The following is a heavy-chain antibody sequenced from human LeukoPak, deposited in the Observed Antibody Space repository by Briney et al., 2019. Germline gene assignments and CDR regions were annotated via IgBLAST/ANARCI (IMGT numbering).Heavy chain of an antibody. Sequence: GGSLRLSCAASGFTFSSYSMNWVRQAPGKGLEWVSPISTSRSYIYYADSVKGRFTISRDNAKNSLYLQMNSLRAEDTAVYYCARLSYQLADYWGQGTLVTVSS. J-gene: IGHJ4*02. D-gene: IGHD2-2*01. CDR2: ISTSRSYI. CDR1: GFTFSSYS. V-gene: IGHV3-21*01. CDR3: ARLSYQLADY.